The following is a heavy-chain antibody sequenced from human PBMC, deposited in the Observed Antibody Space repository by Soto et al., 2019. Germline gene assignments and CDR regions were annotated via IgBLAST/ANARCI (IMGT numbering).Heavy chain of an antibody. CDR2: IYYSGST. D-gene: IGHD2-15*01. CDR3: ARHGDIPLDV. J-gene: IGHJ6*02. CDR1: GGSISSYY. V-gene: IGHV4-59*08. Sequence: QVQLQESGPGLVKPSETLSLTCTVSGGSISSYYWSWIRQPPGKGLEWIGYIYYSGSTNYNPSLKSRVTISVDTSKNQFSLKLSSVTAADTAVYYCARHGDIPLDVWGQGTTVTVSS.